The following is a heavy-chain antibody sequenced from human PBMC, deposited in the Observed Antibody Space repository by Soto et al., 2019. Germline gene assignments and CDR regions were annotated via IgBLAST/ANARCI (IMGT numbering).Heavy chain of an antibody. D-gene: IGHD3-10*01. Sequence: GGSLRLSCAVSGFTFSTYEMNWVRQAPGKGLEWVSDISRSGSTRYYADSVKGRFTISRDNAKNSLYLQMNSLRAEDTAVYYCDRADYYGSGSTYGMDLWGQGTTVTVSS. V-gene: IGHV3-48*03. J-gene: IGHJ6*02. CDR1: GFTFSTYE. CDR2: ISRSGSTR. CDR3: DRADYYGSGSTYGMDL.